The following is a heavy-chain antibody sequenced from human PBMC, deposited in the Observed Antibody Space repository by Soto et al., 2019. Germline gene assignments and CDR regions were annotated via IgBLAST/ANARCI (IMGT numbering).Heavy chain of an antibody. J-gene: IGHJ4*02. CDR1: GGSFSGYY. V-gene: IGHV4-34*01. CDR2: INHSGST. Sequence: SETLSLTCAVYGGSFSGYYWTWVRQPPGTGLEWIGEINHSGSTNYNPSLKSRVTISVDTSKNQFSLKLTSATAADTAVYYCARDKITGLFDYWGQGTLVTVSS. D-gene: IGHD2-8*02. CDR3: ARDKITGLFDY.